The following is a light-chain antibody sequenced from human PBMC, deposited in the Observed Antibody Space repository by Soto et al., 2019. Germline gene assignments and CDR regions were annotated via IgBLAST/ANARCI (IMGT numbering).Light chain of an antibody. V-gene: IGKV3-20*01. CDR2: GAS. Sequence: EIVLTQSPGTLSLSPGERATLSCRASQSVSSSYLAWYQQKPGQAPRLPIYGASSRATGIPDRFSGSGSGTDFTLTISRLEPEDFAVYYCQQYGSSPFGQGTKVEIK. CDR1: QSVSSSY. CDR3: QQYGSSP. J-gene: IGKJ1*01.